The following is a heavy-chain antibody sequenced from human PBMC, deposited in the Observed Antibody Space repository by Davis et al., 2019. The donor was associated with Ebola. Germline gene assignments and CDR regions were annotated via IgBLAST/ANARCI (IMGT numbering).Heavy chain of an antibody. J-gene: IGHJ4*02. Sequence: AASVKVSCKASGYTFTSFYMHWVRQAPGHGLEWMGIINPSGGSTSYAQKFQGRVTMTRDTSTSTVYMELSSLRSEDTAVYYCARDHKLVAAPAYYFDYWGQGTLVTVSS. D-gene: IGHD2-15*01. V-gene: IGHV1-46*01. CDR3: ARDHKLVAAPAYYFDY. CDR1: GYTFTSFY. CDR2: INPSGGST.